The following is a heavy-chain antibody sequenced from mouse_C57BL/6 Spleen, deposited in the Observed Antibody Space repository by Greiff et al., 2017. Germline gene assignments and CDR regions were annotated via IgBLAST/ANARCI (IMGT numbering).Heavy chain of an antibody. CDR3: ARLYYGYGYFDV. Sequence: EVKLVESGGGLVKPGGSLKLSCAASGFTFSDYGMHWVRQAPEKGLEWVAYISSGSSTIYYADTVKGRFTISRDNAKNTLFLQMTSLRSEDTAMYYCARLYYGYGYFDVWGTGTTVTVSS. CDR1: GFTFSDYG. J-gene: IGHJ1*03. CDR2: ISSGSSTI. D-gene: IGHD2-1*01. V-gene: IGHV5-17*01.